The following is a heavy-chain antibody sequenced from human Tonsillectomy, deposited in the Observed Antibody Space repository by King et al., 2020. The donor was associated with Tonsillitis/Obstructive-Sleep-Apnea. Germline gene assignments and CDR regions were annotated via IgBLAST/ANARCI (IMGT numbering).Heavy chain of an antibody. Sequence: QLQESGPGLVKPSETLSLTCTVSGGSVSSGSDYWSWIRQPPGKGLEWIGYIYYSGSTNYNPSLKSRVTISVDTSKNQFSLELSSVTAADTAVYYCARVPGAGLRWFDPWGQGTRVTVSS. J-gene: IGHJ5*02. V-gene: IGHV4-61*01. CDR1: GGSVSSGSDY. CDR2: IYYSGST. D-gene: IGHD3-10*01. CDR3: ARVPGAGLRWFDP.